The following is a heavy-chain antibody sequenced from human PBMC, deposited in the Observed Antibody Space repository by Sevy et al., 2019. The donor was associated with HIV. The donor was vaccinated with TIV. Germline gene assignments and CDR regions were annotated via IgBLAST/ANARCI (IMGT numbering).Heavy chain of an antibody. Sequence: ASVKVSCRASGYTFRSYGISWARQAPGLGLEWMGWISPYTADTDFAQKVQGRVSMTSDTSTSTAYMELRSLRSDDTAVYYCARDRPQGVVVLPGAMWGGVDYWGQGTLVTVSS. CDR3: ARDRPQGVVVLPGAMWGGVDY. CDR1: GYTFRSYG. D-gene: IGHD2-2*01. V-gene: IGHV1-18*01. CDR2: ISPYTADT. J-gene: IGHJ4*02.